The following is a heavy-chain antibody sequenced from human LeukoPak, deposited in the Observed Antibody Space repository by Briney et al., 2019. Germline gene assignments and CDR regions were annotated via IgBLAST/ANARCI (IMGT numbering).Heavy chain of an antibody. CDR3: ARDSYDSSGYSSLFDY. V-gene: IGHV3-30*04. CDR1: GFTFSSYA. Sequence: PGGSLRLSCAASGFTFSSYAMHWVRQAPGKGLEWVAVISYDRSNKYYADSVKGRFTISRDNSKNTLYLQMNSLRAEDTAVYYCARDSYDSSGYSSLFDYWGQGTLVTVSS. CDR2: ISYDRSNK. J-gene: IGHJ4*02. D-gene: IGHD3-22*01.